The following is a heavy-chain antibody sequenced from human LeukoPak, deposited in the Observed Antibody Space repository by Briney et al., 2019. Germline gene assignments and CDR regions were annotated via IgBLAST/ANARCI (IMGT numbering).Heavy chain of an antibody. V-gene: IGHV3-30-3*01. CDR3: AKDRLRFLDY. CDR1: GFTFSSYA. D-gene: IGHD4-17*01. J-gene: IGHJ4*02. CDR2: ISYDGSNK. Sequence: PGGSLRLSCAASGFTFSSYAMHWVRQAPGKGLEWVAVISYDGSNKYYADSVKGRFTISRDNSKNTLYLQMNSLRAEDTAVYYCAKDRLRFLDYWGQGTLVTVSS.